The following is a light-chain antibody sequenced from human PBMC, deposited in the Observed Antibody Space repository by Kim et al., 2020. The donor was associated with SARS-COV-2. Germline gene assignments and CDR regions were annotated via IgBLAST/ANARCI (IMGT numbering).Light chain of an antibody. CDR2: DAS. V-gene: IGKV1-33*01. Sequence: SASVGDRVTITCQASQDISNYLDCYQQKPGKAPKLLIYDASNLETGVPSRFSGSGSGTDFTFTISSLQPEDIATYYCQQYDNPITFGQGTRLEIK. J-gene: IGKJ5*01. CDR1: QDISNY. CDR3: QQYDNPIT.